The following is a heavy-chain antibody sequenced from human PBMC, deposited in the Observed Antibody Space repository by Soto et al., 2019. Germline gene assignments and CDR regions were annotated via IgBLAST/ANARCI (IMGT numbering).Heavy chain of an antibody. CDR3: AREPRGGHNFDY. CDR1: GFTVTSSY. V-gene: IGHV3-53*01. Sequence: EVQLVESGGGLIQPGGSLRLSCVASGFTVTSSYMSWVRQAPGKGLEWVSVIFSGGTTHYADSVKGRFTISRDNSKNTLYLQMSSLRVDDTAVYYCAREPRGGHNFDYLGQGTLVTVSS. CDR2: IFSGGTT. J-gene: IGHJ4*02. D-gene: IGHD3-10*01.